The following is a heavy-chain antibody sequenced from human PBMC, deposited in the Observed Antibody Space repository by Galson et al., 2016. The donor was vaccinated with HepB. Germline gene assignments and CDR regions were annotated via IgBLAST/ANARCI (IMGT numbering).Heavy chain of an antibody. V-gene: IGHV1-69*13. CDR3: ARGERLRFWPHDY. J-gene: IGHJ4*02. Sequence: SVKVSCKAPGVPLSSYGISWVRQAPGQGLEWMGGIIPMLRSANQAQKFQGRLAITADEATSTVYMELSRLRSDDTAVDYCARGERLRFWPHDYWGQGTLVTVAS. CDR1: GVPLSSYG. CDR2: IIPMLRSA. D-gene: IGHD5-12*01.